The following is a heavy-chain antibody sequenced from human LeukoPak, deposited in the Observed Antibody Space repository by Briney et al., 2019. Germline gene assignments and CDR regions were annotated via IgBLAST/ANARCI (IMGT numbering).Heavy chain of an antibody. CDR2: IYYSGST. J-gene: IGHJ6*02. Sequence: PSETLSLTCTVSGGSISSGDYHWSWIRQPPGKGLEWIGYIYYSGSTYYNPSLKSRVTISVDTSKNQFSLKLSSVTAADTAVYYCAREEGRNFYYGMDVWGQGTTVTVSS. CDR1: GGSISSGDYH. D-gene: IGHD3-3*01. CDR3: AREEGRNFYYGMDV. V-gene: IGHV4-30-4*01.